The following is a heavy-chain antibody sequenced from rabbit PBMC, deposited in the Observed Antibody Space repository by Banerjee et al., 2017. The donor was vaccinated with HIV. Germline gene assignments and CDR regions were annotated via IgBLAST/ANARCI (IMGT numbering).Heavy chain of an antibody. CDR3: ARRVAGSGGYNL. CDR2: IYAGSSGST. J-gene: IGHJ4*01. V-gene: IGHV1S40*01. CDR1: GFSFSSYYY. D-gene: IGHD1-1*01. Sequence: QSLEESGGDLVKPGASQTLTCTASGFSFSSYYYMCWVRQAPGKGLEWIACIYAGSSGSTWYASWAKGRFTISKTSSTTVTLQMTSLTAADTATYFCARRVAGSGGYNLWGPGTLVTVS.